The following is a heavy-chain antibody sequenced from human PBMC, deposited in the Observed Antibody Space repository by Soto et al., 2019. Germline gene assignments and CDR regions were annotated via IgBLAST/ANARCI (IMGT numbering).Heavy chain of an antibody. V-gene: IGHV3-30-3*01. Sequence: PGGSLKLYCAASGFIFSAYAMHWVRQPPGKGLEWVAVISYDGNTKDYADSVKGRFTISRDNSKNTVYLQMSSLRTEDTAVYYCARPGSGYDVLTGRYFYYYHTVDVWGQGTTVTVSS. J-gene: IGHJ6*02. CDR2: ISYDGNTK. CDR3: ARPGSGYDVLTGRYFYYYHTVDV. CDR1: GFIFSAYA. D-gene: IGHD3-9*01.